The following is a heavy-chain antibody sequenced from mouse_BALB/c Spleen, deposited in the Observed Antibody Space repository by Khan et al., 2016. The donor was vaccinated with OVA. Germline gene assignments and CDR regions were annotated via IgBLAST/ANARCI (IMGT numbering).Heavy chain of an antibody. D-gene: IGHD2-9*01. J-gene: IGHJ2*01. CDR3: ARAYDGYYFDY. V-gene: IGHV3-2*02. CDR2: ISYSGST. Sequence: EVQLQESGPGLVKPSQSLSLTCTVTGYSITSDYAWNWIRQFPGNKLEWMGYISYSGSTSYNPSLKSRISITRDTSTNQFFLQLNSGTTEDTATYDCARAYDGYYFDYWGQGTTLTVSS. CDR1: GYSITSDYA.